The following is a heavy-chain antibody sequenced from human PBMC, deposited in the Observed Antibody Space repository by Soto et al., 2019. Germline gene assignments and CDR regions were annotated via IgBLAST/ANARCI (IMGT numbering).Heavy chain of an antibody. CDR1: GFTFSSYW. Sequence: VQLVESGGGLVQPGGSLRLSCAASGFTFSSYWMHWVRQAPGKGLVWVSRINSDGSSTSYADSVKGRFTISRDNAKNTLYLQMNSLRAEDTAVYYCATYSGYDIQSYNYWGQGTLVTVSS. CDR2: INSDGSST. D-gene: IGHD5-12*01. V-gene: IGHV3-74*01. J-gene: IGHJ4*02. CDR3: ATYSGYDIQSYNY.